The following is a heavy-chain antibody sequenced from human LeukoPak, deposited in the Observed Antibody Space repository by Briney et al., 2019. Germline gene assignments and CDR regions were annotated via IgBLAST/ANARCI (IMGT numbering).Heavy chain of an antibody. V-gene: IGHV3-33*01. Sequence: PGGSLRLSCAASGFTFSSYGMRWVRQAPGKGLEWVAVIWYDGSNKYYADSVKGRFTISRDNSKNTLYLQMNSLRAEDTAVYYCARAGYCSGGSCYSDYYYYGMDVWGQGTTVTVSS. CDR1: GFTFSSYG. CDR2: IWYDGSNK. CDR3: ARAGYCSGGSCYSDYYYYGMDV. D-gene: IGHD2-15*01. J-gene: IGHJ6*02.